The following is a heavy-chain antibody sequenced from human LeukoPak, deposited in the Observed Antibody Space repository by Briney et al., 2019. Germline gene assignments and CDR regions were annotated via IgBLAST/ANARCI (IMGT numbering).Heavy chain of an antibody. J-gene: IGHJ4*02. V-gene: IGHV4-39*01. D-gene: IGHD1-26*01. Sequence: PSETLSLTCTVSGGSISNSSYYWGWIRQPPGKGLEWIGSIYYSGSTYYNPSLKSRVTISVDTSKNQFSLKLSSVTAADTAVYYSARRSGSYRYYFDYWGQGTLVTVSS. CDR3: ARRSGSYRYYFDY. CDR1: GGSISNSSYY. CDR2: IYYSGST.